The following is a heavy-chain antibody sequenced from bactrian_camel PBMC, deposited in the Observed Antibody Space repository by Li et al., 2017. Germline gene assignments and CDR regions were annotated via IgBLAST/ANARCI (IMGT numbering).Heavy chain of an antibody. V-gene: IGHV3S53*01. J-gene: IGHJ4*01. Sequence: VQLVESGGGSVQAGGTLRLSCVASGHTDSIDSLITMGWLRQAPGKEREGVAAIESSRSISYARSVQGRFTISHDAAKNSVDLQMNSLKPDDTAVYYCAATGQMLSVAGCRTQGTQVTVS. CDR1: GHTDSIDSLIT. CDR2: IESSRSI. D-gene: IGHD1*01.